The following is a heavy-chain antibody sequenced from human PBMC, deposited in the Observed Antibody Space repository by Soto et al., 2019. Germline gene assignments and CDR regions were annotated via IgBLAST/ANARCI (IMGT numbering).Heavy chain of an antibody. CDR2: IYYSGST. Sequence: SETLSLTCTVSGGSISSYYWSWIRQPPGKGLEWIGYIYYSGSTNYNPSLKSRVTISVDTSKNQFSLKLSSVTAADTAVYYCAREFKGDIVVVAAARGTYFDYWGQGTLVTVSS. J-gene: IGHJ4*02. D-gene: IGHD2-15*01. CDR1: GGSISSYY. V-gene: IGHV4-59*01. CDR3: AREFKGDIVVVAAARGTYFDY.